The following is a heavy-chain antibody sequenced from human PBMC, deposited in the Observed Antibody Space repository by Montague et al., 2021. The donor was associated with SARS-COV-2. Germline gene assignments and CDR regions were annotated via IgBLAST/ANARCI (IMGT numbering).Heavy chain of an antibody. Sequence: PALVKPTQTLTLTCTFSGFSLTTDGMCVSWVRQPPGKALEWLARIDWDDDKYYSTSLKTRLTISKDTSENQVVLTMTNMDPVDTATYYCAHRGMIRGLIFDYWGQGTLVTVSS. CDR1: GFSLTTDGMC. V-gene: IGHV2-70*12. D-gene: IGHD3-10*01. CDR3: AHRGMIRGLIFDY. J-gene: IGHJ4*02. CDR2: IDWDDDK.